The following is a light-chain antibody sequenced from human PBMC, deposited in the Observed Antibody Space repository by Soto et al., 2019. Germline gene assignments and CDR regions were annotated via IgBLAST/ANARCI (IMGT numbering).Light chain of an antibody. CDR3: QQANSFPWT. CDR2: ATS. V-gene: IGKV1-12*01. CDR1: QDISSW. Sequence: DIQMTQSPSSVSASVGDRVTITCRASQDISSWLAWYQQKPGQAPKLLIYATSSLQSGVPSRFSDSGSGTDFTLTISSLQPEDFGTYYCQQANSFPWTGDQGTKVEVK. J-gene: IGKJ1*01.